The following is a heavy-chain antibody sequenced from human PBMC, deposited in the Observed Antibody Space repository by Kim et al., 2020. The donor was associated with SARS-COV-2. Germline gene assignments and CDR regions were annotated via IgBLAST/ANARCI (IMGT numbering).Heavy chain of an antibody. Sequence: TYYNPSLKSRVTISVDTSKNQFSLKLSSVTAADTAVYYCARHGAAAGTSYWGQGTLVTVSS. D-gene: IGHD6-13*01. V-gene: IGHV4-39*01. CDR3: ARHGAAAGTSY. J-gene: IGHJ4*02. CDR2: T.